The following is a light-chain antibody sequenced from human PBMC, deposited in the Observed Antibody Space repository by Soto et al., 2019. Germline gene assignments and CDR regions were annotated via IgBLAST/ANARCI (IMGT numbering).Light chain of an antibody. CDR2: GAS. V-gene: IGKV3-20*01. CDR3: QQYGRAFT. Sequence: EIVLTQSPGTLSLTPGERATLSCRASQSVSSDYLAWYQQKPGQAPRLLIYGASSRATGIPDRFSGSVSGTDFTLTISRLEPEDCAVYYCQQYGRAFTFGQGTRLEIK. CDR1: QSVSSDY. J-gene: IGKJ5*01.